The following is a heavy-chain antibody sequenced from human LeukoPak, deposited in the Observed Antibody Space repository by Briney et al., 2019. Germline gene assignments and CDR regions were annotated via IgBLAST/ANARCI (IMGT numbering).Heavy chain of an antibody. Sequence: GASVKVSCKVSGYTLTELSMHWVRQAPGKGLEWMGGFDPEDGETIYTQKFQGRVTMTEDTSTDTAYMELSSLRSEDSAVYYCATSYSSSTSCPAGYYYYMDVWGKGTKVTVSS. CDR1: GYTLTELS. V-gene: IGHV1-24*01. CDR2: FDPEDGET. CDR3: ATSYSSSTSCPAGYYYYMDV. J-gene: IGHJ6*03. D-gene: IGHD2-2*01.